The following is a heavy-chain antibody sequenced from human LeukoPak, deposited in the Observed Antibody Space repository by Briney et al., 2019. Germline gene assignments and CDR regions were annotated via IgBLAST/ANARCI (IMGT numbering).Heavy chain of an antibody. V-gene: IGHV3-7*04. J-gene: IGHJ4*02. CDR3: ARGTIAAAGYYYFDY. D-gene: IGHD6-13*01. CDR2: IKQDGSEK. CDR1: GFTFSSYW. Sequence: GGSLRLSCAASGFTFSSYWMSWVRQAPGKGLEWVANIKQDGSEKYYVDSVKGRFTISRDNAKNSLYLQMNSLRAEDTAVYYCARGTIAAAGYYYFDYGGQGTQVTVSS.